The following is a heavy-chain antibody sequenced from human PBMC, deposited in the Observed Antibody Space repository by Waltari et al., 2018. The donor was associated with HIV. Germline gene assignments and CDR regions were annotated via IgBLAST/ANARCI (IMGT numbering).Heavy chain of an antibody. CDR1: GGSISSTNYY. J-gene: IGHJ4*02. V-gene: IGHV4-39*01. D-gene: IGHD1-26*01. Sequence: QLQLQESGPGLVKPSETLSLTCTVSGGSISSTNYYWGWIRQLPNKGLEWMVSISYRGNTYYNPSLNSRVPISVYTSKNQFSLKVSSGIAADTAVYYCARRLLVGSTEGAGDYWGQGTLVTVSS. CDR3: ARRLLVGSTEGAGDY. CDR2: ISYRGNT.